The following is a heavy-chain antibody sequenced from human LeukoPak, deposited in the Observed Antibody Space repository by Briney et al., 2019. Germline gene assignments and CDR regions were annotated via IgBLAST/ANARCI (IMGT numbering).Heavy chain of an antibody. D-gene: IGHD3-22*01. CDR2: IYSGGST. J-gene: IGHJ4*02. CDR3: ARDPYDSSGYSTPEDY. CDR1: GFTVSSNY. V-gene: IGHV3-66*01. Sequence: GGSLRLSCAASGFTVSSNYMSWVRQAPGKGLEWVSVIYSGGSTYYADSVKGRFTISRDNSKNTLYLQMNSLRAEDTAVYYCARDPYDSSGYSTPEDYWGQGTLVTVSS.